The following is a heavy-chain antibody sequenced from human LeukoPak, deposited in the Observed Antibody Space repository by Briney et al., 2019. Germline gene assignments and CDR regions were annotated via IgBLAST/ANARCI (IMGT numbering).Heavy chain of an antibody. J-gene: IGHJ6*02. Sequence: GGSLRLSCAASGFTFSSYGMHWVRQAPGKGLEWVAVISNDGSNKYYADSVKGRFTSSRDNSKNTLYLQMNSLRAEDTAVYYCAKDPREVPAALDYYYYGMDVWGQGTTVTVSS. D-gene: IGHD2-2*01. CDR3: AKDPREVPAALDYYYYGMDV. CDR1: GFTFSSYG. CDR2: ISNDGSNK. V-gene: IGHV3-30*18.